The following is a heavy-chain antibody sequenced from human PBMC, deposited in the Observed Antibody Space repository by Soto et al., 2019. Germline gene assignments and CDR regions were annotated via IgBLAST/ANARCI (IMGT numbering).Heavy chain of an antibody. Sequence: EVQLVGSGGGLVQPGGSLRLSCAASGFTISDYYMDWVRQAPGKGLEWVGRTRNKLNSYIMDYAASVKGRFTISRDDSENAVHLQMSSLKTEDTAVYYCARAAAGFEYWSQGTLVTVSS. CDR1: GFTISDYY. CDR2: TRNKLNSYIM. V-gene: IGHV3-72*01. J-gene: IGHJ4*02. CDR3: ARAAAGFEY. D-gene: IGHD6-13*01.